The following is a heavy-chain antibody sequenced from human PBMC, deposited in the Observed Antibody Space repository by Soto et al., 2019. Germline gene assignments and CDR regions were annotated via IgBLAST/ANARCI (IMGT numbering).Heavy chain of an antibody. CDR3: ATTSNNWFDP. J-gene: IGHJ5*02. CDR1: GGSISRYY. CDR2: IYYSGST. Sequence: PSEALSLTCTVSGGSISRYYWSWIRQPPGKGLEWIGYIYYSGSTNYIPSLKSRVTISVDTSKNQFSLKLSSVTAADTAVYYCATTSNNWFDPWGQGTLVTVS. V-gene: IGHV4-59*08.